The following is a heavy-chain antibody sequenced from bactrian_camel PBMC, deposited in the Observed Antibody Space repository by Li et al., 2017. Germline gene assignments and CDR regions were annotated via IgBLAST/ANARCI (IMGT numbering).Heavy chain of an antibody. V-gene: IGHV3S10*01. CDR1: GFVFSLYT. CDR2: IDTDGSS. CDR3: AAHKDPFACRKASVYNY. J-gene: IGHJ4*01. Sequence: VQLVESGGGSVQAGGSLRLACTTSGFVFSLYTMSWIRQAPGKAREGVAIIDTDGSSFYADSVKGRFTVSRDNAKNTLYLQMNSLKPEDTAMYYCAAHKDPFACRKASVYNYWGQGTQVTVS.